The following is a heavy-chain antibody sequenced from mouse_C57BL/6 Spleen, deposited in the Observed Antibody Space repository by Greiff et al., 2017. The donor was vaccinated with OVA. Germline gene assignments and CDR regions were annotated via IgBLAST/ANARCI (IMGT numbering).Heavy chain of an antibody. J-gene: IGHJ3*01. Sequence: QVQLQQPGAELVKPGASVKLSCKASGYTFTSYWITWVKQRPGQGLEWIGDIYPGSGSTNYTEKFKSQATLTLDTSSSTAYMQLSSLTSEDSAVYYCARSLYYDYDGPWGQGTLVTVSA. D-gene: IGHD2-4*01. CDR3: ARSLYYDYDGP. CDR1: GYTFTSYW. V-gene: IGHV1-55*01. CDR2: IYPGSGST.